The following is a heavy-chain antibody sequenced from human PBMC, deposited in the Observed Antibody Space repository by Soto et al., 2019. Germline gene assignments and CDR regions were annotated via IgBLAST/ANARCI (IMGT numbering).Heavy chain of an antibody. CDR1: GGSISSGCYY. J-gene: IGHJ5*02. CDR2: IYYSGST. Sequence: PSETLSLTCTVSGGSISSGCYYWSWIRQHPGKGLEWIGYIYYSGSTYYNPSLKSRVTISVDTSKNQFSLKLSSVTAADTAVYYCARAWSNLSEDRFDPWGQRTLVTVSS. D-gene: IGHD3-3*01. CDR3: ARAWSNLSEDRFDP. V-gene: IGHV4-31*03.